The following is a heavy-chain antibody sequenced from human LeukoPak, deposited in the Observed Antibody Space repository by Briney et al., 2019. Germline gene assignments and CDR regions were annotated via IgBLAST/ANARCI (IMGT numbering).Heavy chain of an antibody. V-gene: IGHV4-34*01. CDR1: GGSFSGYY. D-gene: IGHD6-13*01. CDR3: ARHRGSAWSSAHPRFDY. J-gene: IGHJ4*02. CDR2: INHSGST. Sequence: SVTLSLTCGVYGGSFSGYYWNWIRQPPGKGLEWIGEINHSGSTNYNPSLKSRVTISVGTSKKQFSLNLSSVTAADTAVYYCARHRGSAWSSAHPRFDYWGQGTLVTVSS.